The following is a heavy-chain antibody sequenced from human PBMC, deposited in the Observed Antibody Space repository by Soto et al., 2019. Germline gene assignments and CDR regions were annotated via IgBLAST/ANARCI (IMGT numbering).Heavy chain of an antibody. V-gene: IGHV4-30-4*01. CDR1: GGSISSGDYY. CDR2: IYYRGST. D-gene: IGHD3-22*01. CDR3: ARDSYDSSGYYPLI. J-gene: IGHJ4*02. Sequence: PSETLSLTCTVSGGSISSGDYYWSWIRQPPGKGLEWIGYIYYRGSTYYKTSLKSQVTISVDTSKNQFSLKLNSVTATDTAVYYCARDSYDSSGYYPLIWGQGTLVTVSS.